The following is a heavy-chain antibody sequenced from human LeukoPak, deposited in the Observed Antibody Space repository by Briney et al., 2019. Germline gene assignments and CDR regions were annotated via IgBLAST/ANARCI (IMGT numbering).Heavy chain of an antibody. CDR3: ANYGDFDY. J-gene: IGHJ4*02. V-gene: IGHV3-30*18. CDR2: ISYGGSNK. D-gene: IGHD4-17*01. Sequence: PGGSLRLSCAASGFTFSSYGMHWVRQAPGKGLEWVAVISYGGSNKYYADSVKGRFTISRDNSKNTLYLQMNSLRAEDTAVYYCANYGDFDYWGQGTLVTVSS. CDR1: GFTFSSYG.